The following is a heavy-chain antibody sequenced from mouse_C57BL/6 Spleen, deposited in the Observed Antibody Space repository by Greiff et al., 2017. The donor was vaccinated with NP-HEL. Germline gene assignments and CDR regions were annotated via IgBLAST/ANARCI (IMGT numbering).Heavy chain of an antibody. J-gene: IGHJ2*01. CDR3: ARGYDPVLDY. Sequence: QVQLQQSWAELVRPGASVKLSCQASGHTFPDYYIKWVKQRPGQGLEWIARIYPGSGNTYYNEKFKGKATLTAEKSSSTAYMQLSSLTSEDSAVYFCARGYDPVLDYWGQGTTLTVSS. CDR1: GHTFPDYY. CDR2: IYPGSGNT. V-gene: IGHV1-76*01. D-gene: IGHD2-3*01.